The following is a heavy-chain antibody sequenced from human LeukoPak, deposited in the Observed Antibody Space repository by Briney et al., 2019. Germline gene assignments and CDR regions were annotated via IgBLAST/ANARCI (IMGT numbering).Heavy chain of an antibody. D-gene: IGHD3-22*01. Sequence: PGGFLRLSCAASGFTFSSYAMNWVRQAPGKGLEWVSAISGSGGSTYYADSVKGQFTISRDNSKHTLYLQMNSLRAEDTAVYYCAKGVGNSGYDAFDIWGQGTMVTVSS. CDR3: AKGVGNSGYDAFDI. J-gene: IGHJ3*02. CDR2: ISGSGGST. V-gene: IGHV3-23*01. CDR1: GFTFSSYA.